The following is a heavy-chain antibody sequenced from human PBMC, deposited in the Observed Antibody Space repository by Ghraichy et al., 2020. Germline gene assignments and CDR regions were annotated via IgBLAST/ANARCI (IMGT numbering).Heavy chain of an antibody. D-gene: IGHD1-7*01. Sequence: SETLSLTCTVSGGSISSSTYYWGWVRQPPGKGLEWIGSIYYNGNTYYNPSLKSRVTISVDTSKNQFSLKLSSVTAADTAVYFCARGTGTPNYGMDVWGQGTTVTVSS. V-gene: IGHV4-39*01. CDR2: IYYNGNT. J-gene: IGHJ6*02. CDR3: ARGTGTPNYGMDV. CDR1: GGSISSSTYY.